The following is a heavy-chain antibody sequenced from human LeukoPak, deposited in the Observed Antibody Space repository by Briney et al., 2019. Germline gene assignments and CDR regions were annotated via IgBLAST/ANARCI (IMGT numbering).Heavy chain of an antibody. V-gene: IGHV3-23*01. D-gene: IGHD4-17*01. CDR2: ISASGGRT. J-gene: IGHJ4*02. CDR1: GFRFSDFA. Sequence: GGSLRLSCAASGFRFSDFAMSWVRQAPGKGLECVSVISASGGRTYSAESVKARFTISRDNSKNTLYLEMNSLTADDTAVYYCARGHSDFGTGFDLWGQGTLVTVS. CDR3: ARGHSDFGTGFDL.